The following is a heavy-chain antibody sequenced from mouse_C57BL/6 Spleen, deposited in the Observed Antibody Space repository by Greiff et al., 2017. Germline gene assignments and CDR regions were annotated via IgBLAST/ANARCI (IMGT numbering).Heavy chain of an antibody. V-gene: IGHV5-4*01. J-gene: IGHJ4*01. CDR2: ISDGGSYT. D-gene: IGHD2-3*01. CDR3: ARELYDYYAMDY. CDR1: GFTFSSYA. Sequence: EVKVEESGGGLVKPGGSLKLSCAASGFTFSSYAMSWVRQTPEKRLEWVATISDGGSYTYYPDNVKGRFTISRDNAKNNLYLQMSHLKSEDTAMYYCARELYDYYAMDYWGQGTSVTVSS.